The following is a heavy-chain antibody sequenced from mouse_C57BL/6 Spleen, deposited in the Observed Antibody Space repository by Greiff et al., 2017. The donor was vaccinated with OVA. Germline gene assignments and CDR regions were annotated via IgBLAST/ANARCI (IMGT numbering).Heavy chain of an antibody. D-gene: IGHD1-1*01. V-gene: IGHV1-85*01. CDR3: AREEGSSLYAMDY. CDR2: IYPRDGST. CDR1: GYTFTSYD. J-gene: IGHJ4*01. Sequence: QVQLQQSGPELVKPGASVKLSCKASGYTFTSYDINWVKQRPGQGLEWIGWIYPRDGSTKYNEKFKGQATLTVDPSSSTAYMELHSLTSEVSAVSFCAREEGSSLYAMDYWGQGTSVTVSS.